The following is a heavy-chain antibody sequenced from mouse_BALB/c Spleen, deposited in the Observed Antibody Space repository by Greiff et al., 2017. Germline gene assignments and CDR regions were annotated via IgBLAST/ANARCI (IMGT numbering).Heavy chain of an antibody. Sequence: QVQLKESGAELVRPGTSVKVSCKASGYAFTNYLIEWVKQRPGQGLEWIGVINPGSGGTNYNEKFKGKATLTADKSSSTAYMQLSSLTSDDSAVYFCARNGRAMDYWRQGTSVTVSS. CDR2: INPGSGGT. D-gene: IGHD4-1*01. CDR1: GYAFTNYL. V-gene: IGHV1-54*01. CDR3: ARNGRAMDY. J-gene: IGHJ4*01.